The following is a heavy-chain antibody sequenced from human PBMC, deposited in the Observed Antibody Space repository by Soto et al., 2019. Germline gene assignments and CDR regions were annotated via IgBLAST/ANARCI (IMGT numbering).Heavy chain of an antibody. CDR1: GGTSSSYA. V-gene: IGHV1-69*06. CDR3: ASNTGSYYEYYYYGMDV. D-gene: IGHD1-26*01. CDR2: IIPIFGTA. J-gene: IGHJ6*02. Sequence: SVKVSCKASGGTSSSYAISWVRQAPGQGLEWMGGIIPIFGTANYAQKFQGRVTITADKSTSTAYMELSSLRSEDTAVYYCASNTGSYYEYYYYGMDVWGQGTTVTVSS.